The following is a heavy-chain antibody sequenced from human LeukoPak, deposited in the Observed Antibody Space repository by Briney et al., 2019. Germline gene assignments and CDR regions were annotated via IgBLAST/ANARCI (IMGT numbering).Heavy chain of an antibody. V-gene: IGHV1-69*01. J-gene: IGHJ4*02. Sequence: GASVKVSCKASGGTFSSYAISWVRQAPGQGLEWMGGIIPIFGTANYAQKFQGRVTITADESTSTAYMELSSLRSEDTAVYYCARNANCDFTLSYWGQGTLVTVSS. D-gene: IGHD1-1*01. CDR1: GGTFSSYA. CDR3: ARNANCDFTLSY. CDR2: IIPIFGTA.